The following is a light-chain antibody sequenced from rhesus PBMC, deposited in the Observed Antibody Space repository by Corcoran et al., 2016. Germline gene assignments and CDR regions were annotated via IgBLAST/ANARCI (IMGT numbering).Light chain of an antibody. Sequence: QAALTQSSSVSGSPGQSVTISCTGLSSYIGDYNYVSWYQQHPGKVPKLIIYEVSKRPSGASDRFSGSKSGNTASLTISGLQAEDEADYYCSSYAKSSAIIFGTGTRLTVL. CDR1: SSYIGDYNY. V-gene: IGLV2-13*02. J-gene: IGLJ1*01. CDR2: EVS. CDR3: SSYAKSSAII.